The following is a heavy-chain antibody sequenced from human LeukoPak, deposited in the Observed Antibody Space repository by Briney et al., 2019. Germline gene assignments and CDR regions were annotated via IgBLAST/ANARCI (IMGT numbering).Heavy chain of an antibody. V-gene: IGHV4-31*03. Sequence: SQTLSLTCTVSGGSISSGGYYWSWIRQHPGKGLEWIGYIYYSGSTYYNPSLKSRVTISVDTSKNQFSLKLSSVTAADTAVYYCARVYDSSGYYLDYWGQGTLVTVSP. J-gene: IGHJ4*02. D-gene: IGHD3-22*01. CDR1: GGSISSGGYY. CDR3: ARVYDSSGYYLDY. CDR2: IYYSGST.